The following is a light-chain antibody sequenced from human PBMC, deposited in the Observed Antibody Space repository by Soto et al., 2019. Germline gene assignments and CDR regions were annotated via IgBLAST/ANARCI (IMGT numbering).Light chain of an antibody. CDR2: GAS. CDR1: QSVSSSY. J-gene: IGKJ2*01. Sequence: EIVLTQSPGTLSLSPGDRATLSCRASQSVSSSYLAWYQQKPGQAPRLLIYGASSRATGIPDRFSGSGSGTDFTLTINRLEPEDFAVYYCQQYGSSPNTFGQGIKVEIE. CDR3: QQYGSSPNT. V-gene: IGKV3-20*01.